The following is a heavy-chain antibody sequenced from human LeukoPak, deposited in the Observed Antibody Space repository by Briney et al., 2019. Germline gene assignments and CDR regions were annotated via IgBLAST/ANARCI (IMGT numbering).Heavy chain of an antibody. V-gene: IGHV3-9*03. CDR3: AKGAARLSLITSFDY. Sequence: GGSPRLSCAASGFTFDDYAMHWVRQAPGKGLEWVSGISWNSGSIGYADSAKGRFTISRDNAKNSLYLQMNSLRPEDMALYYCAKGAARLSLITSFDYWGQGTLVTVSS. J-gene: IGHJ4*02. CDR2: ISWNSGSI. CDR1: GFTFDDYA. D-gene: IGHD3-16*01.